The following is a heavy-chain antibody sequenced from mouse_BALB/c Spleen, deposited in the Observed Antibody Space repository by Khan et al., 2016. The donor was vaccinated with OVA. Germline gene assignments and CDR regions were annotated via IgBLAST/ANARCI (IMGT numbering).Heavy chain of an antibody. V-gene: IGHV2-9*02. D-gene: IGHD1-1*01. Sequence: QVQLKQSGPGLVAPSQSLSITCTVSGFSFTSYGVHWVRQPPGKGLEWLGVIWTGGNTHYNSALMSRLSISKDSSKSQVFLKINSLQTDDTAMYYCARDEGITTGWYFDVWGAGTTVTVSS. CDR2: IWTGGNT. CDR3: ARDEGITTGWYFDV. J-gene: IGHJ1*01. CDR1: GFSFTSYG.